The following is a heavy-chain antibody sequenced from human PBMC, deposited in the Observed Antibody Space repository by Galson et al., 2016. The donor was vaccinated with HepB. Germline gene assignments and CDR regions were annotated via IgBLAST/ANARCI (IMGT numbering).Heavy chain of an antibody. J-gene: IGHJ3*02. V-gene: IGHV3-64D*06. D-gene: IGHD3-22*01. CDR3: VKRYYSDSDFPAAFDI. CDR1: GFTFSTYP. CDR2: ITSSGGST. Sequence: SLRLSCAASGFTFSTYPMSWVRQAPGKGLEYVSGITSSGGSTNNADSAKGRFTISRDISKNTVYLQMSSLRPEDTAVYYCVKRYYSDSDFPAAFDIWGQGTMVTVSS.